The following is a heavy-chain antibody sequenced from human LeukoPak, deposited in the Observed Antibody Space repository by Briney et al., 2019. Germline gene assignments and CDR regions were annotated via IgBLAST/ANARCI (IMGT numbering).Heavy chain of an antibody. D-gene: IGHD3-3*01. CDR1: GFTFSSYA. CDR3: AKDDTIFGVVIMDPFDY. J-gene: IGHJ4*02. V-gene: IGHV3-23*01. CDR2: FSGGGGST. Sequence: GGPLSSSGAASGFTFSSYARGGVRRAPGRGRGGGLVFSGGGGSTYYADSVKGRFTISRDNSKNTLYLQMNSLRAEDTAVYYCAKDDTIFGVVIMDPFDYWGQGTLVTVSS.